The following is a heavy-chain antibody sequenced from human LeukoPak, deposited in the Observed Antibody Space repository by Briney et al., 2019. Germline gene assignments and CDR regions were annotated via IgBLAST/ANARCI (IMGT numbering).Heavy chain of an antibody. V-gene: IGHV3-13*01. Sequence: GGSLRLSCAASGFTFSSYDMHWVRQAPGRGLEWGSDIGTVGDTPYPGSMKGRFTISRENAKNPLYLQMNSLRGEDTAVYYCARDLDYGDYDRPYYFDYWGQGTLVTVSS. CDR1: GFTFSSYD. CDR3: ARDLDYGDYDRPYYFDY. CDR2: IGTVGDT. J-gene: IGHJ4*02. D-gene: IGHD4-17*01.